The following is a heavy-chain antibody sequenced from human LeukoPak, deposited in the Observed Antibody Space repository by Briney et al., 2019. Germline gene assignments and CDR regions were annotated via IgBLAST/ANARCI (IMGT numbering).Heavy chain of an antibody. CDR1: GFTFSSYG. CDR3: ARGLYSSGWSNYFDY. V-gene: IGHV3-30*03. CDR2: ISYDGSNK. D-gene: IGHD6-19*01. J-gene: IGHJ4*02. Sequence: GGSLRLSCAASGFTFSSYGMHWVRQAPGKGLEWVALISYDGSNKYYADSVKGRFTISRDNSKNTLYLQMNSLRAEDTAVYYCARGLYSSGWSNYFDYWGQGTLVTVSS.